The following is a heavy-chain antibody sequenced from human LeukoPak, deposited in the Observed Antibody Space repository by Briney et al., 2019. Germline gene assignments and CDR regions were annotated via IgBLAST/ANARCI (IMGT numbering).Heavy chain of an antibody. CDR2: MYHSGNT. J-gene: IGHJ4*02. CDR3: ARGGGSSLDY. V-gene: IGHV4-30-2*01. D-gene: IGHD6-13*01. Sequence: SETLSLTCSVSGGSISSGAYYWSWIRHPPGKGLEWIGYMYHSGNTYYKPSLKSRVTISVDRSKNQFSLKLTSVTAADTAMYYWARGGGSSLDYSGQGILVTVSS. CDR1: GGSISSGAYY.